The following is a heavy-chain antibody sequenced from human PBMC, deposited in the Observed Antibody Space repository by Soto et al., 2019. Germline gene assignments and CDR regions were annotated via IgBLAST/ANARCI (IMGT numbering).Heavy chain of an antibody. CDR2: IYYSGST. CDR3: ARAGSSCHSGGCYYYYGLGV. Sequence: QVRLQESGPGLVKPSETLSLSCLVSGDSVGNGPYYWSWIRQSPGEGLEWIAYIYYSGSTNVNPSPERRVKISIDMSKNQFFLELRSVTAADAAVYFCARAGSSCHSGGCYYYYGLGVWGQGTTVAISS. V-gene: IGHV4-61*01. J-gene: IGHJ6*02. CDR1: GDSVGNGPYY. D-gene: IGHD1-26*01.